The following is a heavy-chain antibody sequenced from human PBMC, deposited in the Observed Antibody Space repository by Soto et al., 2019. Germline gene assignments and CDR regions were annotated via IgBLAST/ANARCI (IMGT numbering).Heavy chain of an antibody. CDR3: AGRYCTTGVCYTNYYYYIDV. Sequence: GGSLRLSCAASGFTFSTYAMSWVRQAPGKGLEWVSTITTSGGNTYYADSVQGRFTISRDTSKNTLYLQMNSLRAEDTAVYYCAGRYCTTGVCYTNYYYYIDVWGKGTTVTVSS. CDR1: GFTFSTYA. D-gene: IGHD2-8*01. V-gene: IGHV3-23*01. CDR2: ITTSGGNT. J-gene: IGHJ6*03.